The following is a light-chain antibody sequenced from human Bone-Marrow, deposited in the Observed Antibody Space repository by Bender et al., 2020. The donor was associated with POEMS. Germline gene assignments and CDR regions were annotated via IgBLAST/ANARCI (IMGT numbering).Light chain of an antibody. CDR3: CSSAGGSTFYV. CDR1: SSDVGSYNL. V-gene: IGLV2-23*01. J-gene: IGLJ1*01. Sequence: QSALTQPASVSGSPGQSITISCTGTSSDVGSYNLVSWYQQHPGKAPKLMIYEGSKRPSGVFNRFSGSKSGSTASLTISGLQAEDEADYYCCSSAGGSTFYVFGTGTKVTVV. CDR2: EGS.